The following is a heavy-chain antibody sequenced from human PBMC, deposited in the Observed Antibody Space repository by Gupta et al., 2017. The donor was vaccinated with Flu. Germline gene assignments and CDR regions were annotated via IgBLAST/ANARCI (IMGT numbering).Heavy chain of an antibody. CDR3: ASAVAGTTWAYPHFDY. D-gene: IGHD6-19*01. V-gene: IGHV4-59*01. J-gene: IGHJ4*02. Sequence: QVQPQESGPGLVKPSETLSLTCTVSGGSISSYYWSWIRQPPGKGLEWIGYIYYSGSTNYNPSLKSRVTISVDTSKNQFSLKLSSVTAADTAVYYCASAVAGTTWAYPHFDYWGQGTLVTVSS. CDR2: IYYSGST. CDR1: GGSISSYY.